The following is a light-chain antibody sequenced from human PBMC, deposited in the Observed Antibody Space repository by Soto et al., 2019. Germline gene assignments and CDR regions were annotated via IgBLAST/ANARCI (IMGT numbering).Light chain of an antibody. J-gene: IGLJ3*02. CDR2: YDD. CDR1: DSNIGSNG. CDR3: AAWDASLNGVV. Sequence: QSVLTQPPSVSEAPRQRVTISCSGSDSNIGSNGVNWYQQLPGKAPKLVIFYDDLLPLGVSDRFSGSKSDTSASLAISVLQSEDEAEYFCAAWDASLNGVVFGGGTKLTVL. V-gene: IGLV1-36*01.